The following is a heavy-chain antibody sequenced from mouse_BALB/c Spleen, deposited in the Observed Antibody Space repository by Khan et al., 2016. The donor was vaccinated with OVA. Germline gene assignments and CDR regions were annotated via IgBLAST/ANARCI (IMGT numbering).Heavy chain of an antibody. J-gene: IGHJ2*01. CDR3: ARTARIKY. D-gene: IGHD1-2*01. CDR2: ISYSGST. V-gene: IGHV3-2*02. CDR1: GYSITSGYG. Sequence: VKLHESGPGLVKPSQSLSLTCTVTGYSITSGYGWNWIRQFPGNKLEWMGYISYSGSTNYNPSLKSRISITRDTSKNQFYLQLNSVTTEDTSTYYSARTARIKYWGQGTTLTVSS.